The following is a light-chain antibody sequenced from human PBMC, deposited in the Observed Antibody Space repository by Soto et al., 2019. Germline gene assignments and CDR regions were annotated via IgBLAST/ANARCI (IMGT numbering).Light chain of an antibody. CDR2: EDN. V-gene: IGLV6-57*02. CDR1: SGSIASNY. J-gene: IGLJ2*01. Sequence: NFMLTQPHSVSESPGKTVTISCTGSSGSIASNYVQWYQQRPGSAPTTVIYEDNQRPSGVPDRFSGSIDSSSNSASLTISGLKTEDEADYYGQSYDSSNSHVVLGGGTKLTVL. CDR3: QSYDSSNSHVV.